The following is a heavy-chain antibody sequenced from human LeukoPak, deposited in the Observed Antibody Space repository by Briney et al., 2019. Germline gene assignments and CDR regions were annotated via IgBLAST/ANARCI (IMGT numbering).Heavy chain of an antibody. D-gene: IGHD3-22*01. J-gene: IGHJ4*02. CDR1: GYTFTSYG. Sequence: ASVKVSCKASGYTFTSYGISWVRQAPGQGLEWMGWISAYNGNTNYAQKLQGRVTMTTDTATSTAYMELRSLRSDDTAVYDSARDHDYYDSSGYYPPGGGYWGQGTLVTVSS. CDR3: ARDHDYYDSSGYYPPGGGY. V-gene: IGHV1-18*01. CDR2: ISAYNGNT.